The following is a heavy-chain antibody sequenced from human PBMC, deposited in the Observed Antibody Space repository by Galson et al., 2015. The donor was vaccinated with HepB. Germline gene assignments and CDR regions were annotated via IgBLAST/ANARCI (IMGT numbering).Heavy chain of an antibody. Sequence: SVKVSCKASGYTFTGYYMHWVRQAPGQGLEWMGWINPNSGGTNYAQEFQGRVTMTRDTSISTAYMELSRLRSDDTAVYFCARDYCSSTSCYSFGYWGQGTLVTVSS. CDR2: INPNSGGT. D-gene: IGHD2-2*01. J-gene: IGHJ4*02. V-gene: IGHV1-2*02. CDR3: ARDYCSSTSCYSFGY. CDR1: GYTFTGYY.